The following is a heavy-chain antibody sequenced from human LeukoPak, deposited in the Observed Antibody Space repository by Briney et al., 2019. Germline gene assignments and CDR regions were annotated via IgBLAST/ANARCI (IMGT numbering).Heavy chain of an antibody. D-gene: IGHD3-10*01. CDR3: ARGGVIWSWGY. V-gene: IGHV4-39*02. CDR2: MYDSGST. Sequence: TSETLSLTCTVSGGSISSYYWGWIRQPPGKGLEWIGSMYDSGSTYYNPSLKSRVTISVDTSKNQFSLKLTSVTAADTAVYYCARGGVIWSWGYWGRGTLVTVSS. J-gene: IGHJ4*02. CDR1: GGSISSYY.